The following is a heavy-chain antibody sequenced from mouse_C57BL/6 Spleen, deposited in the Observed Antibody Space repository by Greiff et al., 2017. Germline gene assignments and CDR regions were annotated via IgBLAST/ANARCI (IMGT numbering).Heavy chain of an antibody. Sequence: EVKLVESGGGLVKPGGSLKLSCAASGFTFSSYTMSWVRQTPEKRLEWVATISGGGGNTYYPDSVKGRFTISRDNAKHTLYLQMSSLRSEDTAVYYCARYDYDSAWFAYWGQGTLVTVSA. CDR2: ISGGGGNT. V-gene: IGHV5-9*04. D-gene: IGHD2-4*01. J-gene: IGHJ3*01. CDR1: GFTFSSYT. CDR3: ARYDYDSAWFAY.